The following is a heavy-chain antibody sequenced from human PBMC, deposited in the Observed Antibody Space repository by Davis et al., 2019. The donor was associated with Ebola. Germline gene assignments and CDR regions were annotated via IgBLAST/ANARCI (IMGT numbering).Heavy chain of an antibody. CDR1: RASLSGHY. D-gene: IGHD3-16*01. Sequence: MPSETLSLTCTVSRASLSGHYWTWLRQPPGKGLEWIGFIFYSGDTNYNPSLQSRVTISIDTSKNQFSLKLTSVTVADTAVYYCARVGAATGGELDYWGQGSLVTVSS. J-gene: IGHJ4*02. CDR2: IFYSGDT. CDR3: ARVGAATGGELDY. V-gene: IGHV4-59*11.